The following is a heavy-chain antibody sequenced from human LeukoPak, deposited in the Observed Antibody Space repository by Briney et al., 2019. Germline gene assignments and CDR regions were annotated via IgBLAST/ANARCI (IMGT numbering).Heavy chain of an antibody. Sequence: GASVKVSCKASGYTFTSYGISWVRQAPGQGLEWMGWISAYNGNTNYAQKLQGRVIMTTDTSTSTAYMELRSLRSDDTAVYYCARDQMITFGGVIDPLDYWGQGTLVTVSS. D-gene: IGHD3-16*02. V-gene: IGHV1-18*01. CDR3: ARDQMITFGGVIDPLDY. J-gene: IGHJ4*02. CDR2: ISAYNGNT. CDR1: GYTFTSYG.